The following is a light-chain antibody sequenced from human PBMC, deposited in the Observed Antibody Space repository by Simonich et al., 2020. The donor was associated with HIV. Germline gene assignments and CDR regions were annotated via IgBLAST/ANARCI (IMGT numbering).Light chain of an antibody. CDR1: RSVLYRSNNKNY. V-gene: IGKV4-1*01. Sequence: DIVMTQSPDSLAVSLGERATINCKSSRSVLYRSNNKNYLAWYQQKPGQPPQLLIYWASTRESGVPDRFSATVSGTNFTLTISSLQAEDGAVYYCQQYYSTPPYTFGQGTKLEIK. CDR3: QQYYSTPPYT. J-gene: IGKJ2*01. CDR2: WAS.